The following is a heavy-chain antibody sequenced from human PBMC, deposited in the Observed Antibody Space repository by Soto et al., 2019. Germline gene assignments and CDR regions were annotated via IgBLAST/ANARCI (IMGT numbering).Heavy chain of an antibody. J-gene: IGHJ4*02. Sequence: QLQLKESGPGLVKPSETLSLTCTVSGGSISSSSYYWGWIRQPPGKGLEWNGSMYYSGSTYYNPPLMSPVLISVDTSNHLFAMKLSSVTAADTAVYYCARRNYYGSGIYYWALFDYWVQGTLVTVSS. CDR2: MYYSGST. V-gene: IGHV4-39*01. CDR3: ARRNYYGSGIYYWALFDY. D-gene: IGHD3-10*01. CDR1: GGSISSSSYY.